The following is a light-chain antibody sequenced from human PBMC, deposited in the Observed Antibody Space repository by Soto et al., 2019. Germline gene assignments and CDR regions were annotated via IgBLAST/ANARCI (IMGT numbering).Light chain of an antibody. CDR2: GAS. Sequence: ESVLTQSPAALSLSPGERATLSCRASQSVSSSYLAWYQQKPGQAPRLLIYGASSRATGIPDRFSGSGSGTDFTLTISRLEPEDFAVYYCQQYSSSPWTFGQGTKVDIK. CDR3: QQYSSSPWT. CDR1: QSVSSSY. J-gene: IGKJ1*01. V-gene: IGKV3-20*01.